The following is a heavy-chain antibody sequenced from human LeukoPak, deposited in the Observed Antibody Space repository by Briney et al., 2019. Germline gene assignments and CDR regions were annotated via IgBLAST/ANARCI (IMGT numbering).Heavy chain of an antibody. Sequence: ESGPGLVKPSQTLSLTYTVSGGSISSGGYYWSWIRQHPGKGLEWIGYIYYSGSTYYNPSLKSRVTISVDTSKNQFSLKLGSVTAADTAVYYCASRSSSWPYFDYWGQGTLVTVSS. CDR2: IYYSGST. CDR1: GGSISSGGYY. V-gene: IGHV4-31*03. D-gene: IGHD6-13*01. CDR3: ASRSSSWPYFDY. J-gene: IGHJ4*02.